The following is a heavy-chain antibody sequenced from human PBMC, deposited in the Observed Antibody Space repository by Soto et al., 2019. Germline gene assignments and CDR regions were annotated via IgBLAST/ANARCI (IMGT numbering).Heavy chain of an antibody. CDR3: AKVMGSSSWYVPDYYYGMDV. J-gene: IGHJ6*02. CDR2: ISGSGGST. V-gene: IGHV3-23*01. D-gene: IGHD6-13*01. CDR1: GFTFSSYT. Sequence: EVQLLESGGGLVQPGGSLRLSCAASGFTFSSYTMRWVRQAPGKGLEWVSAISGSGGSTYYADSVKGRFTISRDNSKNTLYLQMNSLRAEDTAVYYCAKVMGSSSWYVPDYYYGMDVWGQGTTVTVSS.